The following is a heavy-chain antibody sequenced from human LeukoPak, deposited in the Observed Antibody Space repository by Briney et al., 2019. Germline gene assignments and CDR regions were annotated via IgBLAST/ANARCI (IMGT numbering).Heavy chain of an antibody. CDR3: ARGSSGWYSIDY. CDR2: IYSSGTT. D-gene: IGHD6-19*01. J-gene: IGHJ4*02. Sequence: SETLSLTCTVSGGSISSYYWSWIRQPAGSGLGWIGRIYSSGTTNSNPSLESRVTMSVDMSKNQFSLRLSSVTVADTAVYYCARGSSGWYSIDYWGQGILVTVSS. V-gene: IGHV4-4*07. CDR1: GGSISSYY.